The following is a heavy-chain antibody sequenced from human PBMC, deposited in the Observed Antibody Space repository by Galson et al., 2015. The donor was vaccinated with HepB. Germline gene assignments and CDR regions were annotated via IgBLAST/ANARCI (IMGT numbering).Heavy chain of an antibody. Sequence: SLRLSCAASGFTFSSYWMHWVRQAPGKGLVWVSRINSDGSSTSYADSVKGRFTISRDNAKNTLYLQMNSLRAEDTAVYYCARGMGYWGVFDYWGQGTLVTVSS. CDR3: ARGMGYWGVFDY. J-gene: IGHJ4*02. V-gene: IGHV3-74*01. D-gene: IGHD2-21*01. CDR1: GFTFSSYW. CDR2: INSDGSST.